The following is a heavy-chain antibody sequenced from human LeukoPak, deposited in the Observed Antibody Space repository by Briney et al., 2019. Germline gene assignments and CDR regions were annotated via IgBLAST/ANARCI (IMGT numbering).Heavy chain of an antibody. V-gene: IGHV4-4*08. CDR3: AAQVIAAAAPSNY. D-gene: IGHD6-13*01. CDR1: GGPFSSYY. CDR2: IYDSGST. J-gene: IGHJ4*02. Sequence: PSETLSLTCTVSGGPFSSYYWSWIRQPPGKGLEWVGYIYDSGSTNYNPSLMRRRTISFETTNNHFPLKLISVTTADTTVYFCAAQVIAAAAPSNYWGQGALVTVSS.